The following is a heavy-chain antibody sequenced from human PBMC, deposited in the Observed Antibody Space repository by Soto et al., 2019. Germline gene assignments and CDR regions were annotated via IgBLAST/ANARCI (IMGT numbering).Heavy chain of an antibody. J-gene: IGHJ4*02. CDR1: GYTFTNYG. Sequence: QVHLVQSGAAIQKPGASVKVSCKASGYTFTNYGVSWVRQAPGQGLEWMGWISTYNGRTNYAQKFQGRVTMTTDTSTSTAYMELRSLKSDDTAVYYCAREASGDYDSSGFYYDVELDYWGQGTLVTV. CDR3: AREASGDYDSSGFYYDVELDY. CDR2: ISTYNGRT. V-gene: IGHV1-18*01. D-gene: IGHD3-22*01.